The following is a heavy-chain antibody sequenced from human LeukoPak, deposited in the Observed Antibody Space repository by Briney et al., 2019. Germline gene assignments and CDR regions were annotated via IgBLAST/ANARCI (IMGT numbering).Heavy chain of an antibody. CDR1: GYTFTSYG. Sequence: ASVKVSCKAFGYTFTSYGISWVRQAPGQGLEWMGGILAFFGTANYAQKFQGRVTITADESTGTAYMELNSLRSEDTAVYYCARVVTPRYCSTTSCYWKGWFDPWGQGTLVTVSS. CDR2: ILAFFGTA. J-gene: IGHJ5*02. D-gene: IGHD2-2*01. V-gene: IGHV1-69*13. CDR3: ARVVTPRYCSTTSCYWKGWFDP.